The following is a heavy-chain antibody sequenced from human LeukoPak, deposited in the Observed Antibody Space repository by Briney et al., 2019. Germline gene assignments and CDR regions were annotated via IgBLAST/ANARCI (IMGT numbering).Heavy chain of an antibody. CDR2: INPNRGGT. V-gene: IGHV1-2*02. CDR1: GYTFTGHY. J-gene: IGHJ4*02. CDR3: ARDRYYSSTSCSLPDY. Sequence: ASVKVSCKAFGYTFTGHYMHWVRQAPGQGLEWMGWINPNRGGTHYAQKFQGRVTMTRDTSISTAYMELSRLRSDDTAVYYFARDRYYSSTSCSLPDYWGQGTLVTVSS. D-gene: IGHD2-2*01.